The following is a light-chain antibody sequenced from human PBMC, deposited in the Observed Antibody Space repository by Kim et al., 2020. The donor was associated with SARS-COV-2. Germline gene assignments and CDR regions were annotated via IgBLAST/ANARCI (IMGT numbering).Light chain of an antibody. J-gene: IGKJ1*01. Sequence: IQMTQSPSSLSVSVGDRVTITCRASQGITNSLAWYQQKPGKVPQVLIYAASVLQSGVPSRFSGSGSGTDFTLTISSLQPEDVATYYCQKYNSAPWTFGQGTKVDIK. CDR2: AAS. CDR3: QKYNSAPWT. CDR1: QGITNS. V-gene: IGKV1-27*01.